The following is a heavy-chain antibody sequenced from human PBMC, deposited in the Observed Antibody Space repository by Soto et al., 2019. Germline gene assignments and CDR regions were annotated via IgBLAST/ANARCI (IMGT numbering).Heavy chain of an antibody. CDR1: GYTFTNYG. CDR3: ARAKYCGGDCYIGFDY. V-gene: IGHV1-18*01. Sequence: ASVKVSCKASGYTFTNYGISWVRQAPGQGLEWMGWISGYNGNTNYAQNLQGRVTMTTDTSTNTAYMELRSLRSDDTAVYYCARAKYCGGDCYIGFDYWGQGTLVTVSS. D-gene: IGHD2-21*02. J-gene: IGHJ4*02. CDR2: ISGYNGNT.